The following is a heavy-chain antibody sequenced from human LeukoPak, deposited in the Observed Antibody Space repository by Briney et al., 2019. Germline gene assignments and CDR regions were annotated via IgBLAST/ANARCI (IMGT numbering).Heavy chain of an antibody. CDR3: ARLSAYYYGSYFYYYMDV. V-gene: IGHV3-30*03. CDR1: GFTFSSYG. D-gene: IGHD3-10*01. J-gene: IGHJ6*03. Sequence: PGGSLRLSCAASGFTFSSYGMHWVRQAPGKGLEWVAVISYDGSNKYYADSVKGRFTISRDNAKNSVYLQMNSLRAEDTALYYCARLSAYYYGSYFYYYMDVWGKGTTVTVSS. CDR2: ISYDGSNK.